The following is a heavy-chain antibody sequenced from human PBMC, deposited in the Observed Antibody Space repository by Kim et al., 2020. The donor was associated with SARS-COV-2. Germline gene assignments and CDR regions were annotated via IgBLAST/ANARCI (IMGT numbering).Heavy chain of an antibody. CDR2: ISSSSSTI. CDR1: GFTFSSYS. Sequence: GGSLRLSCAASGFTFSSYSMNWVRQAPGKGLEWVSYISSSSSTIYYADSVKGRFTISRDNAKNSLYLQMNSLRDEDTAVYYCARDYREPYYDYVWGSPPTSVTSGAFDIWGQGTMVTVSS. J-gene: IGHJ3*02. D-gene: IGHD3-16*01. V-gene: IGHV3-48*02. CDR3: ARDYREPYYDYVWGSPPTSVTSGAFDI.